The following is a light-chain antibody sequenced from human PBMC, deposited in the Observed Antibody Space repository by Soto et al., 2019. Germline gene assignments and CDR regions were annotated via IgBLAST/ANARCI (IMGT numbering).Light chain of an antibody. CDR1: QSVRTY. Sequence: EIVLTQSPATLSLSPGERATLSCRASQSVRTYLAWHQQKPGQAPRILMYDASTRATGISARFSGSGSGTEFTLTISSLQSEDFAVYYCQQYGSSPPLTFGGGTKVDIK. CDR2: DAS. J-gene: IGKJ4*01. V-gene: IGKV3-15*01. CDR3: QQYGSSPPLT.